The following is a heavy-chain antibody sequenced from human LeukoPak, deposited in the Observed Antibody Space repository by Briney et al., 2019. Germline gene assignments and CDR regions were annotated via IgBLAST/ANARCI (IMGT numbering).Heavy chain of an antibody. Sequence: ASVKVSCNASGFTFTTYDINWVRQATGQGLEWMGWMNPNSGKTGYAQNFQGRVSMTRDTSISTAYMELSSLRSEDTAVYYCARNPPFTGDFDHWGQGTLVTVSS. V-gene: IGHV1-8*02. D-gene: IGHD7-27*01. CDR3: ARNPPFTGDFDH. J-gene: IGHJ4*02. CDR2: MNPNSGKT. CDR1: GFTFTTYD.